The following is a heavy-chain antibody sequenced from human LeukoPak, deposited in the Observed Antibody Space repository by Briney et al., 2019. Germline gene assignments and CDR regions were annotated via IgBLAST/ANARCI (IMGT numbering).Heavy chain of an antibody. CDR2: ISWNSGSI. CDR1: GFTFDDYA. CDR3: AKVTAAVYYYYGMDV. D-gene: IGHD2-15*01. V-gene: IGHV3-9*01. J-gene: IGHJ6*02. Sequence: PGGSLRLSCAASGFTFDDYAMHWVRQAPGKGLEWVSGISWNSGSIGYADSVKGRSTISRDNAKNSLYLQMNSLRAEDTALYYCAKVTAAVYYYYGMDVWGQGTTVTVSS.